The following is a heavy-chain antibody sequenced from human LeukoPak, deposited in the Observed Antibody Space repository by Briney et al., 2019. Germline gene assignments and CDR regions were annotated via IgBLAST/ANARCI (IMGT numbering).Heavy chain of an antibody. CDR1: GGSISSGDYY. Sequence: SETLSLTCTVSGGSISSGDYYWSWIRQPPGKGLEWIGSIYYSGSTYYNPSLKSRVTISVDTSKNQFSLKLSSVTAADTAVYYCARILAYYYYYMDVWGKGTTVTVSS. J-gene: IGHJ6*03. CDR2: IYYSGST. V-gene: IGHV4-39*01. CDR3: ARILAYYYYYMDV. D-gene: IGHD3-3*01.